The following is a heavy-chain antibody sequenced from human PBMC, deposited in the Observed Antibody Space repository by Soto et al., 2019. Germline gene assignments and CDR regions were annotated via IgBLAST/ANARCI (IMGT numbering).Heavy chain of an antibody. J-gene: IGHJ6*02. D-gene: IGHD4-4*01. CDR3: ARDGVDSNYGRYYYGMDV. Sequence: GASVKVSCKACGYSFTSYYMHWVRQAPGQGLEWMGIINPSGGSTSYAQKFQGRVTMTRDTSTSTVYMELSSLGAEDTAVYYCARDGVDSNYGRYYYGMDVWGQGTTVTVSS. V-gene: IGHV1-46*01. CDR1: GYSFTSYY. CDR2: INPSGGST.